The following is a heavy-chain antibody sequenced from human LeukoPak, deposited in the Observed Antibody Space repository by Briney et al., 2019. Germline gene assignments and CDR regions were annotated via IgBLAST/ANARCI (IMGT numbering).Heavy chain of an antibody. J-gene: IGHJ4*02. CDR3: ARDIDCSSTSCPELDY. D-gene: IGHD2-2*01. Sequence: ASVKVPCKASGYTFTSYGISWVRQAPGQGLEWMGWISAYNGNTNYAQKLQGRVTMTTDTSTSTAYMELRSLRSDDTAVYYCARDIDCSSTSCPELDYWGQGTLVTVSS. V-gene: IGHV1-18*01. CDR1: GYTFTSYG. CDR2: ISAYNGNT.